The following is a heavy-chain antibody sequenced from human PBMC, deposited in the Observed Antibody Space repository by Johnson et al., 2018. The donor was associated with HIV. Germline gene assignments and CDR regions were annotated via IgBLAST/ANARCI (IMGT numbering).Heavy chain of an antibody. Sequence: QEKLVESGGGVVQPGRSLRLSCAASGFTFSSYAMHWVRQAPGKGLEWVAVISYDGSNKYYADSVKGRFTISRDNSKNTLYLQMNSLRAEDTAVYYCAKDEALGWELDPDAFDIWGQGTMVTVSS. J-gene: IGHJ3*02. D-gene: IGHD1-26*01. CDR3: AKDEALGWELDPDAFDI. CDR1: GFTFSSYA. V-gene: IGHV3-30-3*01. CDR2: ISYDGSNK.